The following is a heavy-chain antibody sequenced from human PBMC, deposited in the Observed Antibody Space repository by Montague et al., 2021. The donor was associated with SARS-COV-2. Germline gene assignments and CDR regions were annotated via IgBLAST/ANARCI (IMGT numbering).Heavy chain of an antibody. Sequence: SETLSLTCARHGGWYRGADWTRIRQNPGKELEWYGEINHTGRATYNPSLKGRVTLSRDTSKNQFSLKLQSVTPADTAVYYCARGQVTISGVLIFIPAAGHLDGWGQGTSVTVSS. CDR1: GGWYRGAD. J-gene: IGHJ3*01. D-gene: IGHD3-3*01. CDR3: ARGQVTISGVLIFIPAAGHLDG. CDR2: INHTGRA. V-gene: IGHV4-34*01.